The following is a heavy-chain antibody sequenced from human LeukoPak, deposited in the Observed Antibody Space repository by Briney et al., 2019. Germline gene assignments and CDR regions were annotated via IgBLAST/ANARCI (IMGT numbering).Heavy chain of an antibody. D-gene: IGHD6-19*01. CDR2: VNPNSGGT. Sequence: ASVKVSCKTSGYTFTGYYMHWVRQAPGQGLEWMGWVNPNSGGTNYAPKFQGRVTMTRDTSISTAYMELSRLRSDDTAVYYCARGAVAGLNAFDIWGQGTMVTVSS. CDR1: GYTFTGYY. CDR3: ARGAVAGLNAFDI. V-gene: IGHV1-2*02. J-gene: IGHJ3*02.